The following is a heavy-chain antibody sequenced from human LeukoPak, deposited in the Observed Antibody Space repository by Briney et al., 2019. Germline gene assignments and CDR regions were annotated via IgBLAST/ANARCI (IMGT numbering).Heavy chain of an antibody. J-gene: IGHJ5*02. V-gene: IGHV3-7*01. Sequence: PGGSLRLSCAASGFTFSSYSMNWVRQAPGKGLEWVANIKQDGSEKYYVDSVKGRFTISRDNAKNSLYLQMNSLRAEDTAVYYCARDQTTNPFYDFWSGYYNHWFDPWGQGTLVTVSS. CDR1: GFTFSSYS. D-gene: IGHD3-3*01. CDR2: IKQDGSEK. CDR3: ARDQTTNPFYDFWSGYYNHWFDP.